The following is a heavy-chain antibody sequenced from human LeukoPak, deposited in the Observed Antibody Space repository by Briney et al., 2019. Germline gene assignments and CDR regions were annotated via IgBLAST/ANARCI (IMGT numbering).Heavy chain of an antibody. D-gene: IGHD3-22*01. V-gene: IGHV3-23*01. Sequence: PGGSLRLSCAASGFTFSSYAMSWVRQAPGKGLEWVSAISGSGGSTYYADSVKGRFTISRDNSKNTLYLQMSSLRAEDTAVYYCAKVMSTSYYYDSSGYYASWGQGTLVTVSS. J-gene: IGHJ5*02. CDR3: AKVMSTSYYYDSSGYYAS. CDR1: GFTFSSYA. CDR2: ISGSGGST.